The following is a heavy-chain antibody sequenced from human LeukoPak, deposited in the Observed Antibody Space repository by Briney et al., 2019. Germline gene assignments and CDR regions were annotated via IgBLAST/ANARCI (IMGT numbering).Heavy chain of an antibody. Sequence: SVKVSCKASGGTFSSYAISWVRQAPGQGLEWMGGIIPIFGTADYAQKFQGRVTIATDESTSTAYMELSSLRSEDTAVYYCARVWRYGGNDYWGQGTLVTVSS. V-gene: IGHV1-69*05. CDR2: IIPIFGTA. J-gene: IGHJ4*02. CDR1: GGTFSSYA. D-gene: IGHD4/OR15-4a*01. CDR3: ARVWRYGGNDY.